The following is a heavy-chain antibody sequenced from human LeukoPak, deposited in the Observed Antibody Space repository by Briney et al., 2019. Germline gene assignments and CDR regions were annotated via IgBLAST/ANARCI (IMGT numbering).Heavy chain of an antibody. Sequence: PGGSLRLSCAASGFTFSSYSMSWVRQAPGKGLEWVSVMYTGGDTYYADSLKGRFTISRDNSKNTLYLQMNSLRAEDTAVYYCARHRGYCTSTSCYPYYFDYWGQGTLVTVSS. V-gene: IGHV3-66*04. D-gene: IGHD2-2*01. CDR1: GFTFSSYS. CDR3: ARHRGYCTSTSCYPYYFDY. J-gene: IGHJ4*02. CDR2: MYTGGDT.